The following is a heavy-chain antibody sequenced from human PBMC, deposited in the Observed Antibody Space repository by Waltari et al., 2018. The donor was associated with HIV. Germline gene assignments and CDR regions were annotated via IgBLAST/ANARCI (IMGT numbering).Heavy chain of an antibody. D-gene: IGHD2-21*02. J-gene: IGHJ6*02. Sequence: QVQLQESGPGLVKTSQTLSLTCTVSGGSINSGSYYWNWIRQPAGKGLEWSGRLYTSGSTNDTPSLESRVTMTADTSKNQFSLRLTSVTASDTAIYYCSRTSTGSDYYYQVDVWGQGTTVTVS. V-gene: IGHV4-61*02. CDR1: GGSINSGSYY. CDR2: LYTSGST. CDR3: SRTSTGSDYYYQVDV.